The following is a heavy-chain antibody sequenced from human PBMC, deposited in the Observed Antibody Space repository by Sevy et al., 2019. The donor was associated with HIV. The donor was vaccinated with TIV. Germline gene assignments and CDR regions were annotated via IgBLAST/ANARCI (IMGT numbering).Heavy chain of an antibody. CDR2: ISWNSGSI. CDR1: GFTFDDYA. D-gene: IGHD3-10*01. V-gene: IGHV3-9*01. Sequence: GGSLRLSCAASGFTFDDYAMHWVRQAPGKGLEWVSGISWNSGSIGYADSVKGRFTISRDNAKNSLYLQMNSLRAEDTALYNYAEDYGSCYGWGSYYVAGYYYGMDVWGQGTTVTVSS. J-gene: IGHJ6*02. CDR3: AEDYGSCYGWGSYYVAGYYYGMDV.